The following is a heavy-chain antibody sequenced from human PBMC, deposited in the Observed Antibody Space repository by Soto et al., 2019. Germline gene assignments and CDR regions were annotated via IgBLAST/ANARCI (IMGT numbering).Heavy chain of an antibody. CDR1: GFSFIDAW. D-gene: IGHD5-12*01. CDR2: IKSRPAGGTT. V-gene: IGHV3-15*07. Sequence: EVQLVESGGGLVKPGGSPRLTCAASGFSFIDAWMNWVRQVPGKGLEWVGHIKSRPAGGTTVYAAPVQGRFSISRDDSRNTVYLQMNSLRTEDTALYYCVRDSPGYSRGADDWGQGTLVTVSS. CDR3: VRDSPGYSRGADD. J-gene: IGHJ4*02.